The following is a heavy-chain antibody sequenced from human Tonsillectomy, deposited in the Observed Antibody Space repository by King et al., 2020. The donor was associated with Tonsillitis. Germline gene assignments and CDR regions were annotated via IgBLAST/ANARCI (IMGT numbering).Heavy chain of an antibody. Sequence: VQLVESGAEVKKPGASVKVSCKASGYTFTGYYIHWVRQAPGQGLEWMGWINPNSGGTNYAQKFQGRVTMTRDTSISTAYMELSRLRYDDTAVYYCARGGVGIAPLFDPWGQGTLVIVSS. V-gene: IGHV1-2*02. D-gene: IGHD6-13*01. CDR2: INPNSGGT. CDR3: ARGGVGIAPLFDP. CDR1: GYTFTGYY. J-gene: IGHJ5*02.